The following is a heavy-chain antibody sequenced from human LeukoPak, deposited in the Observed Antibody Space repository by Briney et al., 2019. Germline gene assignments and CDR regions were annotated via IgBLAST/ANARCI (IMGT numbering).Heavy chain of an antibody. CDR2: IGNTET. J-gene: IGHJ4*02. D-gene: IGHD7-27*01. V-gene: IGHV3-23*01. Sequence: GESLRLSCIASGFTFDTFAMSWVRQAPGKGLEWVSGIGNTETYYADSVKGRFTISRDNSKSTIYLNMNNLRAEDTALYYCARDGQAFNSNWDYFEYWGQGTPVTVSS. CDR3: ARDGQAFNSNWDYFEY. CDR1: GFTFDTFA.